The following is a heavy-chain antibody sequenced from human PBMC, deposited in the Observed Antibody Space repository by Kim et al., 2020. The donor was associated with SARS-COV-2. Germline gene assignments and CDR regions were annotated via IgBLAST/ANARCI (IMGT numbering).Heavy chain of an antibody. Sequence: GRFTISRDNAKNSLYLQMNSLRAEDTALYYCAKDTRDGSGSYYNPSGAFDIWGQGTMVTVSS. J-gene: IGHJ3*02. D-gene: IGHD3-10*01. V-gene: IGHV3-9*01. CDR3: AKDTRDGSGSYYNPSGAFDI.